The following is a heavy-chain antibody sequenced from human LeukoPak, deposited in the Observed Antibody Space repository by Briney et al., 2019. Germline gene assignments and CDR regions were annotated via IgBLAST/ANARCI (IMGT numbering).Heavy chain of an antibody. D-gene: IGHD1-26*01. CDR3: ASNLAANYHFYYGIDV. V-gene: IGHV3-11*01. J-gene: IGHJ6*02. Sequence: GGSVRLFCAASGFTFSDYYMSWIRQARGKGLEWVSFINSGGSSIYYVDSVKGRFTISRDNAKNSLYLQMSSLRAEDTAVYYCASNLAANYHFYYGIDVWGQGTTVTVSS. CDR1: GFTFSDYY. CDR2: INSGGSSI.